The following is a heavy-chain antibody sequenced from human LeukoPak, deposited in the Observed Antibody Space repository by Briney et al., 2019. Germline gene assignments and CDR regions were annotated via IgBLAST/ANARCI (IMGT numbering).Heavy chain of an antibody. V-gene: IGHV4-61*02. CDR2: ISTSGTS. CDR1: GGSISSGSYY. D-gene: IGHD3-10*01. Sequence: SETLSLTCTVSGGSISSGSYYWSWIRQPAGKGLEWIGRISTSGTSNYNPSLNGRVTISLDTSKNQFSLRLSSVTAADTAVYYCARDMYYNPVRFDIWGQGTMVTVSS. CDR3: ARDMYYNPVRFDI. J-gene: IGHJ3*02.